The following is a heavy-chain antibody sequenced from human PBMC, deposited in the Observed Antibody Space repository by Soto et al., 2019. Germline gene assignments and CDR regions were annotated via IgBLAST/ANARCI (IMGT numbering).Heavy chain of an antibody. CDR3: ARGARVLRYFDWLLHNWFDP. Sequence: SETLSLTCAVYGGSFSGYYWSWIRQPPGKGLEWIGEINHSGSTNYNPSIKSRVTISVDTSKNQFSLKLSSVTAADTAVYYFARGARVLRYFDWLLHNWFDPWGQGTLVTVSS. CDR2: INHSGST. CDR1: GGSFSGYY. D-gene: IGHD3-9*01. V-gene: IGHV4-34*01. J-gene: IGHJ5*02.